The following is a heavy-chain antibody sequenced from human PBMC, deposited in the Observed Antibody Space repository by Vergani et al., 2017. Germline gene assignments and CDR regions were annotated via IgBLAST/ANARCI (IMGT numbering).Heavy chain of an antibody. CDR1: GYSFTSYW. J-gene: IGHJ6*03. Sequence: EVQLVQSGAEVKKPGESLKISCKGSGYSFTSYWIGWVRQMPGKGLEWRGVIYPGDSDTRYSPSFQVQVTISADKSISPAYLQWSSLKASDTAMYYCARLGAEYSYDLYYYMDVWGEGTTVTVSS. CDR3: ARLGAEYSYDLYYYMDV. D-gene: IGHD5-18*01. V-gene: IGHV5-51*01. CDR2: IYPGDSDT.